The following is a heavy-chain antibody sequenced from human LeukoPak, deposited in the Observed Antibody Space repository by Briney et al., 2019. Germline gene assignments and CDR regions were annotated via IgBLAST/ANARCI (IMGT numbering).Heavy chain of an antibody. J-gene: IGHJ4*02. CDR2: ISEDGSKT. V-gene: IGHV3-30*03. Sequence: QAGGSLRLSCEAARSPFSSYEMHWVRQAPGKGLEWVAAISEDGSKTNYADSVKGRFTISRDNSTNTLFLEMNSLRREDTATYYCATRGLLGDYWGQGTLVSVSS. CDR3: ATRGLLGDY. CDR1: RSPFSSYE. D-gene: IGHD4-17*01.